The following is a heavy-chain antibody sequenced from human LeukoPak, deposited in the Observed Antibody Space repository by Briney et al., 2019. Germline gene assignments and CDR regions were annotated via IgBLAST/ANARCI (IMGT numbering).Heavy chain of an antibody. CDR3: ARDVVLDGSSSWREYNWFDP. J-gene: IGHJ5*02. D-gene: IGHD6-13*01. V-gene: IGHV1-18*01. CDR1: GYTFTSYG. Sequence: GASVKVSCKASGYTFTSYGISWVRQAPGQGLEWMGWISAYNGNTNYAQKLQGRVTMTTDTSTSTAYMELRSLRSDDTAVYYRARDVVLDGSSSWREYNWFDPWGQGTLVTVSS. CDR2: ISAYNGNT.